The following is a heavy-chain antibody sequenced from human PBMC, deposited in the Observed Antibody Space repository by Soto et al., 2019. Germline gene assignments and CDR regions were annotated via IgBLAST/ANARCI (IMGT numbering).Heavy chain of an antibody. V-gene: IGHV5-10-1*01. D-gene: IGHD6-19*01. Sequence: EVQLVQSGAEVKKPGESLTISCKGSGYTFTNNWITWVRQLPGKGLEWMGRINPSDSNLNYSPSFQGHVTISVDKSITTAYLQWGSLKASDTAIYYGARGHGWVDYWGQGTLLTVSS. CDR1: GYTFTNNW. CDR3: ARGHGWVDY. J-gene: IGHJ4*02. CDR2: INPSDSNL.